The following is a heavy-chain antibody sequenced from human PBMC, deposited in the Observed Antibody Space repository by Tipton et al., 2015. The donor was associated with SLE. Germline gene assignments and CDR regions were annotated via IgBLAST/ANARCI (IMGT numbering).Heavy chain of an antibody. CDR3: ARGRGGEHFDY. CDR2: INHTGDT. V-gene: IGHV4-34*01. Sequence: TLSLTCAVYGGSFSGYYWSWIRQPPGKGLQWIGEINHTGDTNYNPSLKSRVTISVDTSKNQFSLKLSSVTAADTAVYYCARGRGGEHFDYWGQGTLVTVSS. CDR1: GGSFSGYY. D-gene: IGHD7-27*01. J-gene: IGHJ4*02.